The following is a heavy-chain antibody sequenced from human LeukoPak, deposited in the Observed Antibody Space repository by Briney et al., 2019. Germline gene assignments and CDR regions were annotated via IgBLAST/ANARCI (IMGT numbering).Heavy chain of an antibody. CDR3: ARETGIAAAGTPFPYYYYYMDV. J-gene: IGHJ6*03. V-gene: IGHV3-7*01. D-gene: IGHD6-13*01. CDR2: IKQDGSEK. CDR1: GFTFSSYW. Sequence: GGSLRLSCAASGFTFSSYWMSWVRQAPGKGLEWVAHIKQDGSEKYYVDSVKGRFTISRDNAKNSLYLQMNSLRAEDTAVYYCARETGIAAAGTPFPYYYYYMDVWGKGTTVTVSS.